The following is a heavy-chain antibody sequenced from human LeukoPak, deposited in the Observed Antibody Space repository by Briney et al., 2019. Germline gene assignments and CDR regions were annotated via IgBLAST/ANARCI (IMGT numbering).Heavy chain of an antibody. V-gene: IGHV1-2*02. CDR3: ARIKWAAAND. CDR1: GYTFSDYY. CDR2: INPNGGGT. D-gene: IGHD6-13*01. J-gene: IGHJ4*02. Sequence: ASVKVSCKASGYTFSDYYIHWVRQAPGQGLEWMGWINPNGGGTHYAQQFLGRVTMTRDTSISTAYMELSRLRSDDTAVYYCARIKWAAANDWGQGTLVTVSS.